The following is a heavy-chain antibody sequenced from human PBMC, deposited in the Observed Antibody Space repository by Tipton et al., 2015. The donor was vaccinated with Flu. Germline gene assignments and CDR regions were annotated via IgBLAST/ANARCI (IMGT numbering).Heavy chain of an antibody. J-gene: IGHJ3*02. V-gene: IGHV1-2*02. Sequence: QLMQSGAEVEKPGASVKVSCKGSGYTLIAHYMHWVRQAPGQGLEWMGWINPKDNDTRYPEKFQGRVSVTRDTSISTVYMELSRLSSDDTAVYYCARDGAGYNGAFDMWGQGTMVTVSS. CDR2: INPKDNDT. CDR3: ARDGAGYNGAFDM. CDR1: GYTLIAHY. D-gene: IGHD5-24*01.